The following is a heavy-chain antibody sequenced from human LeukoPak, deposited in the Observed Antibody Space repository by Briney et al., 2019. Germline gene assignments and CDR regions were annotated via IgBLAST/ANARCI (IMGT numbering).Heavy chain of an antibody. J-gene: IGHJ4*02. CDR2: ISAYNGNT. V-gene: IGHV1-18*01. D-gene: IGHD3-10*01. CDR1: GYTFTSYG. Sequence: ASVKVSCKASGYTFTSYGISWVRQAPGQGLEWMGWISAYNGNTNYAQKLRGRVTMTTDTSTSTAYMELRSLRSDDTAVYYCAVDYYGSGSPSYWGQGTLVTVSS. CDR3: AVDYYGSGSPSY.